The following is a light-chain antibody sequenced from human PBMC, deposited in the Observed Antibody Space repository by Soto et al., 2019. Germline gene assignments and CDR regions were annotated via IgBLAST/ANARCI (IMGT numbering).Light chain of an antibody. CDR2: GAS. CDR3: QQYNNWPMT. CDR1: QSVSSN. J-gene: IGKJ1*01. Sequence: EIVMTQSPATLSVSPGERATLSCRASQSVSSNLAWYQQKPGQAPRLLIYGASTRATGIPARFSGSGSGTEFTLTISSLQYEDFVVYYCQQYNNWPMTFGQGTKVDIK. V-gene: IGKV3-15*01.